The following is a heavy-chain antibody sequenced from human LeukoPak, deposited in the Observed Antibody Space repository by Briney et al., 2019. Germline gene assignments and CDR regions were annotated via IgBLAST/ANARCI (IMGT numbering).Heavy chain of an antibody. CDR2: IRYDGSNK. V-gene: IGHV3-30*02. J-gene: IGHJ4*02. CDR3: AKAEYYDFWSGLYYFDY. Sequence: GRSLRLSCAASGFTFSSYGMHWVRQAPGKGLEWVAFIRYDGSNKYYADSVKGRFTISRDNSKNTLYLQMNSLRAEDTAVYYCAKAEYYDFWSGLYYFDYWGQGTLVTVSS. CDR1: GFTFSSYG. D-gene: IGHD3-3*01.